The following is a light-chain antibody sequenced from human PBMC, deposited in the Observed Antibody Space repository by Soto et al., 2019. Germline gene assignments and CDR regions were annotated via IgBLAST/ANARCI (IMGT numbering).Light chain of an antibody. J-gene: IGLJ1*01. CDR3: QSYDSSLSGPYV. V-gene: IGLV1-40*01. Sequence: QPGLSQPASRPGAPGQRVTISCPGNSPTIGARYDVHWYQPPPGTAPKLLIYGNSNRPPGVPDRFSGSKSGTSASLAITALQAEDEADYYCQSYDSSLSGPYVFGTGTKVTVL. CDR1: SPTIGARYD. CDR2: GNS.